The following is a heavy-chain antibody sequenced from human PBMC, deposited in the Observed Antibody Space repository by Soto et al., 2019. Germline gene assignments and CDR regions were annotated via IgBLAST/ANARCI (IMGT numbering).Heavy chain of an antibody. CDR2: ISAYNGNT. Sequence: ASVKVSCKASGYTFTSYGISWVRQAPGQGLEWMGWISAYNGNTNYAQKFQGIFTMTTDTSTSTAYMELRSLRSDDTAVHYCARDRPDYDFLTGPNGFDPWGQGTLVTVSS. D-gene: IGHD3-9*01. CDR3: ARDRPDYDFLTGPNGFDP. CDR1: GYTFTSYG. J-gene: IGHJ5*02. V-gene: IGHV1-18*01.